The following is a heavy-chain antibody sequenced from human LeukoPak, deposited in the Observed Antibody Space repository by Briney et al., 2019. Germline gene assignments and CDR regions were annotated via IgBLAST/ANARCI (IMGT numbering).Heavy chain of an antibody. Sequence: IXCXGSGYSFTSYWIGWVRQVPGKGXEWXXXXXXXXSDTRYSPSFQGQVTISADKSISTAYLQRSSLKASDTAMYYCARRGERITMVRGVLADAFDIWGQGTMVTVSS. CDR1: GYSFTSYW. V-gene: IGHV5-51*01. D-gene: IGHD3-10*01. CDR2: XXXXXSDT. J-gene: IGHJ3*02. CDR3: ARRGERITMVRGVLADAFDI.